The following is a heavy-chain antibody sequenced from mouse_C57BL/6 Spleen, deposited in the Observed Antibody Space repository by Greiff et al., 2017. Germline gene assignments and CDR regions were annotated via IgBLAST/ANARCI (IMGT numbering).Heavy chain of an antibody. D-gene: IGHD1-1*01. Sequence: VQLVESGPGLVAPSQSLSITCTVSGFSLTSYGVDWVRQSPGKGLEWLGVIWGVGSTNYNSALKSRLSISKDNSKSQVFLKMNSMQTDDTAMYYCATSYYGSSRFAYWGQGTLVTVSA. V-gene: IGHV2-6*01. CDR1: GFSLTSYG. CDR3: ATSYYGSSRFAY. CDR2: IWGVGST. J-gene: IGHJ3*01.